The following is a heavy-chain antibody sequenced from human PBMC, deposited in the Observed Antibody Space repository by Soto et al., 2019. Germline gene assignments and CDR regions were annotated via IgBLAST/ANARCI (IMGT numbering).Heavy chain of an antibody. Sequence: SETLSLTCTVSGGSVSSGSYYWSWIRQPPGKGLEWIGYIYYSGSTNYNPSLKSRVTISVDTSKNQFSLKLSSVTAADTAVYYCARGIAAAVLGTHPLDYWGQGTLVTVSS. CDR1: GGSVSSGSYY. CDR3: ARGIAAAVLGTHPLDY. D-gene: IGHD6-13*01. CDR2: IYYSGST. J-gene: IGHJ4*02. V-gene: IGHV4-61*01.